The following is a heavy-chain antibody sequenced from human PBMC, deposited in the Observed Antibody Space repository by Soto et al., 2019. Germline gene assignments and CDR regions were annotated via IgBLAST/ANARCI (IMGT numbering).Heavy chain of an antibody. D-gene: IGHD3-22*01. CDR1: GFTLSSYS. V-gene: IGHV3-21*01. CDR3: ARDTGALTYYYESSGRCHGLDF. J-gene: IGHJ6*04. CDR2: SSSSSSYI. Sequence: EVQLVESGGGLVKPGGSLRLSCAASGFTLSSYSMNWVRQAPGKGLEWVSSSSSSSSYIYYADSVKGRFTISRDNAKNSLYLQMNSVRAEDTAVYYCARDTGALTYYYESSGRCHGLDFWGKGTTVTVPS.